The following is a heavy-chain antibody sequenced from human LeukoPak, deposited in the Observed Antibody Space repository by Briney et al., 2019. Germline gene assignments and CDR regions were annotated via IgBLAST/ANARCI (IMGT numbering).Heavy chain of an antibody. CDR3: ARGLAYYYGSGSYYQGNWFDP. D-gene: IGHD3-10*01. CDR1: GGSISSYY. V-gene: IGHV4-59*12. Sequence: SETLSLTCTVSGGSISSYYWSWIRQPAGKGLEWIGYIYYSGSTNYNPSLKSRVTISVDTSKNQFSLKLSSVTAADTAVYYCARGLAYYYGSGSYYQGNWFDPGGQGTLVTVSS. CDR2: IYYSGST. J-gene: IGHJ5*02.